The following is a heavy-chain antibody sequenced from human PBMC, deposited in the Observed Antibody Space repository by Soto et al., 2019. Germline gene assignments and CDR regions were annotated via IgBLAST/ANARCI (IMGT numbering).Heavy chain of an antibody. J-gene: IGHJ4*02. Sequence: SETLSLTCTVSGGSISSYYWSWIRQPPGKGLEWIGYIYYSGSTNYNPSIKSRVTITVDTYKNRFSLKLSSVTAADTAVYYCARQDSSGWFDYWGQGTLVTVSS. CDR1: GGSISSYY. D-gene: IGHD6-19*01. V-gene: IGHV4-59*08. CDR2: IYYSGST. CDR3: ARQDSSGWFDY.